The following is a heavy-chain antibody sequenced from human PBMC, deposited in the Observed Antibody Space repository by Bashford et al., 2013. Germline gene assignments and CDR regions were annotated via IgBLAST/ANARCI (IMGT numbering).Heavy chain of an antibody. D-gene: IGHD3-10*01. V-gene: IGHV3-74*01. Sequence: GGSLRLSCAASGFTPSSYWMHWVRQAPGKGLMWVSRINSDGATTNYADSVKGRFTISRDNAKNTLYLQMNSLRAEDTAVYYCARGGSGGSFDYWGQGTLVTVSS. CDR2: INSDGATT. CDR1: GFTPSSYW. CDR3: ARGGSGGSFDY. J-gene: IGHJ4*02.